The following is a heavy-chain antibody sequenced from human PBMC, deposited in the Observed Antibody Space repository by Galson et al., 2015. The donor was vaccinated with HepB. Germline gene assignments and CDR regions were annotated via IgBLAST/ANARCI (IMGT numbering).Heavy chain of an antibody. CDR2: FDPEDGET. D-gene: IGHD2-15*01. CDR1: GYTLTELS. V-gene: IGHV1-24*01. CDR3: ATSPPLGYCSGGSCSLDY. Sequence: SVKVSCKVSGYTLTELSMHWVRQAPGKGLEWMGGFDPEDGETIYAQKFQGRVTMTEDTSTDTAYMELSSLRSEDTAVYYCATSPPLGYCSGGSCSLDYWGQGTLVTVSS. J-gene: IGHJ4*02.